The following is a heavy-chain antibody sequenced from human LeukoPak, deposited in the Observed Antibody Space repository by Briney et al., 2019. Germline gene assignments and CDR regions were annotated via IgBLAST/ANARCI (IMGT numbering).Heavy chain of an antibody. CDR1: GGSISSYY. D-gene: IGHD2-2*01. CDR3: ARGCSSTSCPIDY. CDR2: IYYSGST. Sequence: PSETLSLTCTVSGGSISSYYRSWIRQPPGKGLEWIGYIYYSGSTNYNPSLKSRVTISVDTSKNQFSLKLSSVTAADTAVYYCARGCSSTSCPIDYWGQGTLVTVSS. V-gene: IGHV4-59*01. J-gene: IGHJ4*02.